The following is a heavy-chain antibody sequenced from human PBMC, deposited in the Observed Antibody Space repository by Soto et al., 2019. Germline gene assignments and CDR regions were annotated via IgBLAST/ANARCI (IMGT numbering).Heavy chain of an antibody. D-gene: IGHD6-19*01. V-gene: IGHV3-7*01. Sequence: PXVSLQLSCVASGFTFSTYWMSWVRQAPGKGLEWVANIKQDGSEKYYVDSVKDRFTISRDNAKNSLYLQMNSLRAEDSAVYYCARVYPGSGWPYHYYGMDVWGQGTTVTVS. CDR2: IKQDGSEK. CDR3: ARVYPGSGWPYHYYGMDV. CDR1: GFTFSTYW. J-gene: IGHJ6*02.